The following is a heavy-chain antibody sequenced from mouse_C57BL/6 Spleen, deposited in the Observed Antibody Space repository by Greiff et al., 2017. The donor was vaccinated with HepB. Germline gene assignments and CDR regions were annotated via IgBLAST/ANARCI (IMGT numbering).Heavy chain of an antibody. D-gene: IGHD1-1*01. V-gene: IGHV5-4*01. CDR3: ARYYYGSSYGAMDY. Sequence: EVQGVESGGGLVKPGGSLKLSCAASGFTFSSYAMSWVRQTPEKRLEWVATISDGGSYTYYPDNVKGRFTISRDNAKNNLYLQMSHLKSEDTAMYYCARYYYGSSYGAMDYWGQGTSVTVSS. J-gene: IGHJ4*01. CDR1: GFTFSSYA. CDR2: ISDGGSYT.